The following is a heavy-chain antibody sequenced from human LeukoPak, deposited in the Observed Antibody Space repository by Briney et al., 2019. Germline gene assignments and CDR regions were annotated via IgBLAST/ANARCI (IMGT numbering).Heavy chain of an antibody. CDR3: AGTSGSYPLYYFDY. CDR1: GFTFSSYA. Sequence: GGSLRLSCAASGFTFSSYAMNWVRQAPGKGLEWVSAISGSGGSTYYADSVKGRFTISRDNSKNTLYLQMNSLRAEDTAVYYCAGTSGSYPLYYFDYWGQGTLVTVSS. D-gene: IGHD1-26*01. CDR2: ISGSGGST. V-gene: IGHV3-23*01. J-gene: IGHJ4*02.